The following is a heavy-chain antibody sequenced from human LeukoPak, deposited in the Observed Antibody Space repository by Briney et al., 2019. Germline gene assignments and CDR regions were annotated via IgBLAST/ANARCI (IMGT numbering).Heavy chain of an antibody. Sequence: ASVKVSCKASGYTVTGYYMHWVRQAPAQGLEGMGWINPNSGGTNYAQKFQGRVTMTRDKSISTAYMELSRLRSDDTAVYYCARAHWSGPRGSLDSWGKGTLVTVSS. J-gene: IGHJ4*02. CDR1: GYTVTGYY. D-gene: IGHD3-3*01. CDR3: ARAHWSGPRGSLDS. CDR2: INPNSGGT. V-gene: IGHV1-2*02.